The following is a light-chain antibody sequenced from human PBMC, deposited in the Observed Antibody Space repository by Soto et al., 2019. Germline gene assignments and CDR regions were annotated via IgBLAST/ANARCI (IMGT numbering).Light chain of an antibody. Sequence: QSALTQPPSASGSPGQSVTISCTGTSSDVGSYNYVSWYQQHPGKAPKLMIYEVTKRPSGVPDRFSGSKSGNTASLTVSGLQAEDEADYYCNSYAGSNNFGIFGTGNKVTVL. CDR1: SSDVGSYNY. V-gene: IGLV2-8*01. J-gene: IGLJ1*01. CDR2: EVT. CDR3: NSYAGSNNFGI.